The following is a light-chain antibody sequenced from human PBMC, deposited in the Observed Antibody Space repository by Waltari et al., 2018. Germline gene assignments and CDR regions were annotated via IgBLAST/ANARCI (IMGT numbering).Light chain of an antibody. CDR1: ETILFNSNNKNY. CDR3: QQYYSTPLT. CDR2: WAS. Sequence: DIVMTQSPDSLAVPLGERATINCKSSETILFNSNNKNYLAWYQQKPGQPPKLLIYWASTRESGVPDRFSGGGSGTDFTLTISSLQAEDVAVYYCQQYYSTPLTFGGGTKVEIK. V-gene: IGKV4-1*01. J-gene: IGKJ4*01.